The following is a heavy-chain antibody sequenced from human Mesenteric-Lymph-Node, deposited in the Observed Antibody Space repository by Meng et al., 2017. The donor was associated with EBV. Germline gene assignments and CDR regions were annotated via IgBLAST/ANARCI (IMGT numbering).Heavy chain of an antibody. CDR3: ARVATYSDSSGYAIDY. Sequence: QLQLQGSGPGLGKPSETLSLTCIVSSGSMSSNNTYWGWIRQPPGKGLEWIGSIYYRGDTHYNPSLRSRVTISVDTSKNQFSLKLSSVTAADTAVYYCARVATYSDSSGYAIDYWGQGTLVTVSS. D-gene: IGHD3-22*01. J-gene: IGHJ4*02. V-gene: IGHV4-39*07. CDR1: SGSMSSNNTY. CDR2: IYYRGDT.